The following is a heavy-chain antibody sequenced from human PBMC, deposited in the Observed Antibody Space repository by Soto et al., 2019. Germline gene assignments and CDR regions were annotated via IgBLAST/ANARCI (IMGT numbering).Heavy chain of an antibody. CDR3: AKEMTSGYYLFDY. J-gene: IGHJ4*02. D-gene: IGHD3-22*01. Sequence: PGGSLRLSWAASGFTFSSYAMSRVRQIPGKGLEWVSTISGTGGSTYYPDSVKGRFTISRDNSKNTVYLQMNSLRAEDVAVYYCAKEMTSGYYLFDYWGQGTLVTSPQ. V-gene: IGHV3-23*01. CDR2: ISGTGGST. CDR1: GFTFSSYA.